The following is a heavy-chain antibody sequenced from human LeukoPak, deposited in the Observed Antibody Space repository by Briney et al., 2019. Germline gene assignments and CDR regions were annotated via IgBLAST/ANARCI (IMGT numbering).Heavy chain of an antibody. CDR1: GFSVSFNY. Sequence: GGSLRLSCAASGFSVSFNYMTWVRQAPGKGLEWVSVIFSGGSTYYADSVKGRFTISRDNAKNSLYLQMNSLRAEDTALYYCARDAELLWFGELLSYFDYWGQGTLVTVSS. CDR3: ARDAELLWFGELLSYFDY. D-gene: IGHD3-10*01. V-gene: IGHV3-53*01. CDR2: IFSGGST. J-gene: IGHJ4*02.